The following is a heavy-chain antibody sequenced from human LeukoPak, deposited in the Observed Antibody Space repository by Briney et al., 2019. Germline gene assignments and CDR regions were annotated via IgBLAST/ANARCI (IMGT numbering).Heavy chain of an antibody. CDR1: GGTFSSYA. CDR2: IIPILGIA. D-gene: IGHD3-22*01. J-gene: IGHJ4*02. Sequence: SVKVSCKASGGTFSSYAISWVRQAPGQGLEWMGRIIPILGIANYAQKFQGRVTITADKSTSTAYMELSSLRSEDTAVYYCARCPDLIGAHSDYYDSSGPLYYFDYWGQGTLVTVSS. V-gene: IGHV1-69*04. CDR3: ARCPDLIGAHSDYYDSSGPLYYFDY.